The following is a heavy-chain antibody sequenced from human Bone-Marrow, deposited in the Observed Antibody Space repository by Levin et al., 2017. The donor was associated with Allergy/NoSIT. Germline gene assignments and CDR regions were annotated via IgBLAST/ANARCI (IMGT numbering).Heavy chain of an antibody. Sequence: PSETLSLTCTVSGGSVSSYYWSWIRQAPGKGLEWIGYIYNSGSINYNPSLKSRVTISVDTSKNQVSLKVRSVTAADTAVYYCARDHLYGGYPDPKYYGMDVWGQGTTVTVSS. D-gene: IGHD5-12*01. V-gene: IGHV4-59*02. CDR1: GGSVSSYY. CDR2: IYNSGSI. J-gene: IGHJ6*02. CDR3: ARDHLYGGYPDPKYYGMDV.